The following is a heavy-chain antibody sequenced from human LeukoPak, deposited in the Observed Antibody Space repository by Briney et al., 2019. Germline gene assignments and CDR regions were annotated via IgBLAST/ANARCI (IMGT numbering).Heavy chain of an antibody. CDR2: INHSGST. CDR3: ARGPTYYYDSSGYSAFDI. Sequence: SETLSLTCTVSGYSISSSNYYWGWNRQPPGKGLEWIGEINHSGSTNYNPSLKSRVTISVDASKNQFSLKLSSVTAADTAVYYCARGPTYYYDSSGYSAFDIWGQGTMVTVSS. V-gene: IGHV4-39*07. CDR1: GYSISSSNYY. D-gene: IGHD3-22*01. J-gene: IGHJ3*02.